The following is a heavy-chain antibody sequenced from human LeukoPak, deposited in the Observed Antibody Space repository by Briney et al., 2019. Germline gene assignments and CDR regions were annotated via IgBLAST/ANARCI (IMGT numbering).Heavy chain of an antibody. CDR2: IYYSGST. Sequence: SETLSLTCTVSGGSISSYYWSWIRQPPGKGLEWIGYIYYSGSTNYNPSLKSRVTISVDTSKTQFSLKLSSVTAADTAVYYCARSEDYDFWSGYLYWFDPWGQGTLVTVSS. D-gene: IGHD3-3*01. CDR1: GGSISSYY. CDR3: ARSEDYDFWSGYLYWFDP. V-gene: IGHV4-59*01. J-gene: IGHJ5*02.